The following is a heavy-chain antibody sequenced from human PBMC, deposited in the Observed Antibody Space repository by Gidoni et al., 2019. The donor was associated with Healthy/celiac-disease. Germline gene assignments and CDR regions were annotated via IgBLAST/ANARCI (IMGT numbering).Heavy chain of an antibody. V-gene: IGHV6-1*01. CDR1: GDSVSSNSAA. D-gene: IGHD2-8*01. J-gene: IGHJ6*02. CDR2: TYYRSKWYN. CDR3: ARLNDPLSNYYYYGMDV. Sequence: HVQLQQSGPGLVKPSQTLPLTCAIPGDSVSSNSAAWNWIRQSPSRGLEWLGRTYYRSKWYNDYAVSVKSRITSNPDTSKNQFSLQLNSVTPEDTAVYYCARLNDPLSNYYYYGMDVWGQGTTVTVSS.